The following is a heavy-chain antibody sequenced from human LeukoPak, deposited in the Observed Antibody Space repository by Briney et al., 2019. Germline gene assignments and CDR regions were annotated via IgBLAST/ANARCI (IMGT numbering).Heavy chain of an antibody. CDR1: GFTFSSYW. J-gene: IGHJ4*02. CDR2: IKQDGSEK. V-gene: IGHV3-7*01. CDR3: ARENYDILTGYYRHDY. D-gene: IGHD3-9*01. Sequence: PGGSLRLSCAASGFTFSSYWMTWVRQAPGKGLEWVANIKQDGSEKYYVDSVKGRFTISRDNAKNSLYLQMNSLRAEDTAVYYCARENYDILTGYYRHDYWGQGTLVTVSS.